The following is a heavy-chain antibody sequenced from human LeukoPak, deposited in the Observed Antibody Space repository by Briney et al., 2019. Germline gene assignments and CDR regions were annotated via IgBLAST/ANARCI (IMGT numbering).Heavy chain of an antibody. CDR1: GFTFSTSW. CDR2: IKSDVRST. CDR3: TAIRPDY. V-gene: IGHV3-74*01. J-gene: IGHJ4*02. D-gene: IGHD2-21*02. Sequence: PGRSLRLSCAASGFTFSTSWMHWVRQAPGKGLVWVARIKSDVRSTDYADSVKGRFTISRDDANNILYLQMNSLRAEDTAVYFCTAIRPDYWGQGTVVTVSS.